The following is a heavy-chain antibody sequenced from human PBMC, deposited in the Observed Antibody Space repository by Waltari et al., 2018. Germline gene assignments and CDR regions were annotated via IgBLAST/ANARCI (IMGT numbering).Heavy chain of an antibody. V-gene: IGHV3-53*02. Sequence: EVQLVETGGGLIKPGGSLRLSCAASGFTVSSNYMSWVRQAPGKGLEWVSVIYSGGSTYYADSGKGRFTISRDNSKNTLYRQMNSLRAEDTAVYYCARDDIGGLDYFDYWGQGTLVTVSS. CDR3: ARDDIGGLDYFDY. CDR1: GFTVSSNY. J-gene: IGHJ4*02. CDR2: IYSGGST. D-gene: IGHD2-15*01.